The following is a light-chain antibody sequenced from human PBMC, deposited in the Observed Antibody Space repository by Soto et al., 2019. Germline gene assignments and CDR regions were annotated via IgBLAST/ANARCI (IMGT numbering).Light chain of an antibody. J-gene: IGKJ1*01. CDR3: QQYESYRT. Sequence: DIQMTQSPSTVSAYVGDRVTITCRASQSIGRWLAWYQQKPGKAPKLLIYEASSLESGVSSRFRGSGSGTEFTLTITSLQPDDFATYYCQQYESYRTFGPGTKVEIK. V-gene: IGKV1-5*03. CDR1: QSIGRW. CDR2: EAS.